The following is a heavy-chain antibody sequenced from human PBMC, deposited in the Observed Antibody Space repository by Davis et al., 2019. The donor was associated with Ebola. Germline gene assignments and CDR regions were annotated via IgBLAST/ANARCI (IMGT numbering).Heavy chain of an antibody. CDR3: VKGRSLTTMTTDFDY. V-gene: IGHV3-43*01. Sequence: PGGSLRLSCTASGFTFADYSMHWVRQTPERGLEWVSLVSRDSGSTFYARSVKGRFTISRDNIKNSLYLNMNNLRSEDTALYYCVKGRSLTTMTTDFDYWGQGTLVTVSS. CDR1: GFTFADYS. D-gene: IGHD4-17*01. CDR2: VSRDSGST. J-gene: IGHJ4*02.